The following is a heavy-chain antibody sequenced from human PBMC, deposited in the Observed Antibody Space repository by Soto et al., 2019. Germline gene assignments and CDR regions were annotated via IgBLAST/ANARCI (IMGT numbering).Heavy chain of an antibody. CDR3: ARGNHGWLQLWYVDL. J-gene: IGHJ2*01. D-gene: IGHD5-12*01. CDR1: GGTFSSYT. V-gene: IGHV1-69*12. CDR2: IIPIFGTA. Sequence: QVQLVQSGAEVKKPGSSVTVSCKASGGTFSSYTISWVRQAPGQGLEWMGGIIPIFGTANYAQKFQGRVTITADESTSTAYMELSSLRSEDTAVYYCARGNHGWLQLWYVDLWGRGTLVTVSS.